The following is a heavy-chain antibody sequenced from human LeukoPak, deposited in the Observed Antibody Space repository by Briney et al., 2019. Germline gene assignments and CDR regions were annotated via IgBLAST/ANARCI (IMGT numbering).Heavy chain of an antibody. D-gene: IGHD5-18*01. Sequence: PGGSLRLSCAASGFYFRSYAMHWGRQAPGKGLGWVSLISYHGTNTYYADSVKGRFTISRDNSKNTVLLQMTSLRVEDTAVYYCARDGANTYGRAFDFWGQGRQVTVSS. CDR3: ARDGANTYGRAFDF. CDR2: ISYHGTNT. CDR1: GFYFRSYA. J-gene: IGHJ4*02. V-gene: IGHV3-30*04.